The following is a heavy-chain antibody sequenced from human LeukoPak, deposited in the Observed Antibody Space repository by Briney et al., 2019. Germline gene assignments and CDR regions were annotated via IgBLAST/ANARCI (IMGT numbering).Heavy chain of an antibody. D-gene: IGHD1-26*01. Sequence: ASVKVFCKASGGTFSSYAISWVRQAPGQGLGWMGWISAYNGNTNYAQKLQGRVTMTTDTSTSTAYMELRSLRSDDTAVYYCASHVGATGGDAFDIWGQGTMVTVSS. CDR3: ASHVGATGGDAFDI. V-gene: IGHV1-18*01. CDR2: ISAYNGNT. CDR1: GGTFSSYA. J-gene: IGHJ3*02.